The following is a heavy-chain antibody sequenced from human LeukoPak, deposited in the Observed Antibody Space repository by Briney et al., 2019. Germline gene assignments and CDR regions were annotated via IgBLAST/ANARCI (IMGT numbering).Heavy chain of an antibody. D-gene: IGHD1-1*01. CDR1: GFSFSSFG. Sequence: PGGSLRLSCAASGFSFSSFGMSWVRQAPGKGLEWVSGISASGGSTYSSDSVRGRFTVSRDNSKNTLDLQMNSLGAEDTAIYFCAKGPYELDAFDIWGQGTMVTVPS. CDR3: AKGPYELDAFDI. V-gene: IGHV3-23*01. J-gene: IGHJ3*02. CDR2: ISASGGST.